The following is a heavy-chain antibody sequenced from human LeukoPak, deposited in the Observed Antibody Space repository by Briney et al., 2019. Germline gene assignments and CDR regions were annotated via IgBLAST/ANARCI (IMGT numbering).Heavy chain of an antibody. CDR1: GYTFSSYG. D-gene: IGHD2-15*01. Sequence: GGFLRLSCVASGYTFSSYGMHWVRQAPGKGLEWVAVIWYDGSVQYYADSVKGRFTISRDNSKNTLHLQMNSLRAEDTAVYYCARVAGLRRPMDVWGQGTTVTVAS. V-gene: IGHV3-33*01. CDR2: IWYDGSVQ. CDR3: ARVAGLRRPMDV. J-gene: IGHJ6*02.